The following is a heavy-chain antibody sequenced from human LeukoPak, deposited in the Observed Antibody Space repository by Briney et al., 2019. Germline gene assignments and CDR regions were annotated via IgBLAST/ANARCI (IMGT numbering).Heavy chain of an antibody. CDR1: GYTFTDYD. CDR3: ARNGRVRRVVKDLFEY. J-gene: IGHJ4*02. Sequence: ASVKVSCKTSGYTFTDYDITWVRQAPGQGLEWKGRVSPYNGNTYYSQRFQGRVTISKDTSTGTAYMDLRNLRDDDTAMYYCARNGRVRRVVKDLFEYWGQGTLVAVSS. D-gene: IGHD3-10*01. CDR2: VSPYNGNT. V-gene: IGHV1-18*01.